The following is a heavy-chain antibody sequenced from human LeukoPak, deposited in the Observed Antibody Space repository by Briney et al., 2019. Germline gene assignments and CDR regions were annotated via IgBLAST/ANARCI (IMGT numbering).Heavy chain of an antibody. D-gene: IGHD1-26*01. V-gene: IGHV3-23*01. J-gene: IGHJ4*02. CDR1: GFTFDDYG. CDR3: AKGLVGATGYFDY. CDR2: ISGSGGST. Sequence: GGSLRLSCEGSGFTFDDYGMSWVRQPPGKGLEWVSAISGSGGSTYYADSVKGRFTISRDNSKNTLYLQMNSLRAEDTAVYYCAKGLVGATGYFDYWGQGTLVTVSS.